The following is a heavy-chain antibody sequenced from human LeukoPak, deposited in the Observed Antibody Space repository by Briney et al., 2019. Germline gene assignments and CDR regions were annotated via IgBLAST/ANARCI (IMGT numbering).Heavy chain of an antibody. V-gene: IGHV3-66*01. D-gene: IGHD6-13*01. J-gene: IGHJ4*02. CDR1: EFTVSTNY. CDR3: ARVIVGQQLDYFDY. Sequence: GGSLRLSCAASEFTVSTNYMSWVRQAPGKGLEWVSVIYSGGSTYYADSVKGRFTISRDNSKNTLYLQMNSLRAEDTAVYYYARVIVGQQLDYFDYWGQGTLVTVSS. CDR2: IYSGGST.